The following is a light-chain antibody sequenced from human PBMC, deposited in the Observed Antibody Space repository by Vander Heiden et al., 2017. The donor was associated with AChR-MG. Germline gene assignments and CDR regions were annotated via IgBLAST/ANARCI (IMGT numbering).Light chain of an antibody. V-gene: IGLV1-40*01. Sequence: QSVLQQPPSVSGAPGQRVTISCTGSSSNIGAGYAVHLYQQLPGTAPQILTDGKNDRPSGVPDRFSGSKSCTSASLAITGLQAEDEADYYCQSYDTSLSGFYVFGTGTKVTVL. J-gene: IGLJ1*01. CDR1: SSNIGAGYA. CDR3: QSYDTSLSGFYV. CDR2: GKN.